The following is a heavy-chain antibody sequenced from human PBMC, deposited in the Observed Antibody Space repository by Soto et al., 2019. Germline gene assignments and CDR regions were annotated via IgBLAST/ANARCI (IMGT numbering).Heavy chain of an antibody. Sequence: SETLSLTCAVSGGSISSSNWWSWVRQPPGRGLEWIGEIYHSGSTNYNPSLKSRVTISVDKSKYQCSLKLSSVTAADTAVYYCAGSIAVAGNYYYYYGMDVWGQGTTVTVSS. CDR2: IYHSGST. V-gene: IGHV4-4*02. CDR3: AGSIAVAGNYYYYYGMDV. J-gene: IGHJ6*02. CDR1: GGSISSSNW. D-gene: IGHD6-19*01.